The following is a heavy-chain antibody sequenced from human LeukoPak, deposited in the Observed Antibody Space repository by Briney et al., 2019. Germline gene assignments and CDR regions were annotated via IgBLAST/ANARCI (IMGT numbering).Heavy chain of an antibody. CDR1: GFTVSSNY. CDR2: IYSGGST. D-gene: IGHD6-19*01. CDR3: ARASHSSGWYYFDY. V-gene: IGHV3-53*01. Sequence: GGSLRLSCAASGFTVSSNYMSWVRQAPGKGLEWVSVIYSGGSTYYADSVKGRFTISRDNSKNTVYLQMNSLRAEDTAVYFCARASHSSGWYYFDYWGQGALVTVSS. J-gene: IGHJ4*02.